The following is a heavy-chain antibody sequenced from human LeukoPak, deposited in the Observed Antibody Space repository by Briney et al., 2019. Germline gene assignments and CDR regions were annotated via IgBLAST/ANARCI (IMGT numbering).Heavy chain of an antibody. CDR3: AKERDSSGWYVGFDY. Sequence: GGSLRLSCAASGFPFRSYAMHWVRQAPGKGLEYVSAITLDGISTYYANSVKGRFTISRDNSKNTLYLQMNSLRAEDTAVYYCAKERDSSGWYVGFDYWGQGTLVTVSS. J-gene: IGHJ4*02. D-gene: IGHD6-19*01. CDR1: GFPFRSYA. V-gene: IGHV3-64*01. CDR2: ITLDGIST.